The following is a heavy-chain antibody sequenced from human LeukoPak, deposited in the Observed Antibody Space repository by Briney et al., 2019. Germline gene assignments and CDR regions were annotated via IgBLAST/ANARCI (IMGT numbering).Heavy chain of an antibody. V-gene: IGHV3-30*02. CDR3: ARGGSGWYEGSKTDY. D-gene: IGHD6-19*01. CDR2: IRYDGSNK. Sequence: GGSLRLSCAASGFTFSSYGMHWVRQAPGKGLEWVAFIRYDGSNKYYADSVKGRFTISRDNAKNTLYLRMNSLRAEDTAVYYCARGGSGWYEGSKTDYWGQGTLVTVSS. J-gene: IGHJ4*02. CDR1: GFTFSSYG.